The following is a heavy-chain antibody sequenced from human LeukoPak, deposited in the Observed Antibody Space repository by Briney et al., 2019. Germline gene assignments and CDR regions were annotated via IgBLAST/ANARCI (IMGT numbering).Heavy chain of an antibody. CDR1: GGSISSSSYY. CDR3: ASLGIGYYYFDF. D-gene: IGHD3-22*01. CDR2: WYNNGTS. Sequence: SETLSLTCTVSGGSISSSSYYWTWIRQSPGKGLEWIGSWYNNGTSYYNPSLHSRVTISLDTSKNQFSLKLTFVTAADTAVFYCASLGIGYYYFDFWGQGILVTVSS. V-gene: IGHV4-39*07. J-gene: IGHJ4*02.